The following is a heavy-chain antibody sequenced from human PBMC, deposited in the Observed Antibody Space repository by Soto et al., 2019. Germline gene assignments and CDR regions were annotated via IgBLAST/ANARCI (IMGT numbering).Heavy chain of an antibody. V-gene: IGHV3-30*18. CDR3: AKLPGGCSGGSCYSRFDYYYYGMDV. CDR1: GFTFSSYG. J-gene: IGHJ6*02. CDR2: ISYDGSNK. D-gene: IGHD2-15*01. Sequence: PGGSLRLSCAASGFTFSSYGMHWVRQAPGKGLEWAAVISYDGSNKYYADSVKGRFTISRDNSKNTLYLQMNSLRAEDTAVYYCAKLPGGCSGGSCYSRFDYYYYGMDVWGQGTTVTVSS.